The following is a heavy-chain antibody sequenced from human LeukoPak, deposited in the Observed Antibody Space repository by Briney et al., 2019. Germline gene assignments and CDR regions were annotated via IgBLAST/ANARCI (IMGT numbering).Heavy chain of an antibody. J-gene: IGHJ6*03. CDR1: GYTFTSYG. Sequence: ASVKVSCKASGYTFTSYGISWVRQAPGQGLEWMGWISAYNGNTNYAQKLQGRVTMTTDTSTSTAYMELRSLRSDDTAVYYCARDRPLDIVVVPAASNYYYYYMDVWGKGTTVTVSS. D-gene: IGHD2-2*03. CDR2: ISAYNGNT. CDR3: ARDRPLDIVVVPAASNYYYYYMDV. V-gene: IGHV1-18*01.